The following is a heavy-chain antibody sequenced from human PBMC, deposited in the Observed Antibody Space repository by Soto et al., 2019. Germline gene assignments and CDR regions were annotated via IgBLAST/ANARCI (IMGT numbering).Heavy chain of an antibody. CDR1: ADTFTSYY. D-gene: IGHD6-6*01. J-gene: IGHJ4*02. V-gene: IGHV1-2*02. CDR2: INPNSGGT. Sequence: ASVKVSCKAPADTFTSYYIHWVRQAPGQGLEWMGWINPNSGGTNYAQKFQGRVTMTRDTSISTAYMELSRLRSDDTAVYYCARDGGIAARPRAFDYWGQGTLVTVSS. CDR3: ARDGGIAARPRAFDY.